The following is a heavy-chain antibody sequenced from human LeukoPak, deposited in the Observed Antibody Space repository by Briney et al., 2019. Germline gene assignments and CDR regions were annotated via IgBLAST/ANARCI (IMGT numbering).Heavy chain of an antibody. V-gene: IGHV4-39*02. CDR3: ARDGGLGHCSSTSCPGDGMDV. D-gene: IGHD2-2*03. CDR2: PYYSGST. J-gene: IGHJ6*02. CDR1: GGSISSSNYY. Sequence: SETLSLTCTVSGGSISSSNYYWGWIRQPPGKGLEWIGSPYYSGSTYYNPSLKSRVTISVDTSRNQFSLKLSSVTAADTAVYYCARDGGLGHCSSTSCPGDGMDVWGQGTTVTVSS.